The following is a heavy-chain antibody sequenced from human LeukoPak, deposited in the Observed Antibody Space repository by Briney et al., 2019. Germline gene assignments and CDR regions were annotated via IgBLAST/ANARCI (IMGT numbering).Heavy chain of an antibody. CDR3: ASHPFVGGGLNYYFGYSGYDNYFDY. D-gene: IGHD5-12*01. J-gene: IGHJ4*02. CDR2: IYHSGST. V-gene: IGHV4-30-2*03. Sequence: SETLSLTCAVSGGSISSGGYSWSWIRQPPGKGLEWIGYIYHSGSTYYNPSLKSRVTISVDTSKNQFSLKLSSVTAADTAVYYCASHPFVGGGLNYYFGYSGYDNYFDYWGQGTLVTVSS. CDR1: GGSISSGGYS.